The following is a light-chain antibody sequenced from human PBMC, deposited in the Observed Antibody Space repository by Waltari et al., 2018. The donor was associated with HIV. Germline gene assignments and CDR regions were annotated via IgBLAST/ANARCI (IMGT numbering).Light chain of an antibody. V-gene: IGLV1-47*01. J-gene: IGLJ2*01. Sequence: QSVLTQPPSASGTPGQRVTISCSGSSSNIGSYYVYWYPQLPRTAPTLLIYRKNHRPSGVPDRCSGSKSGTSASLAIRGLRSEDEADYYCAAWDGSLSGVVFGGGTKLTVL. CDR1: SSNIGSYY. CDR3: AAWDGSLSGVV. CDR2: RKN.